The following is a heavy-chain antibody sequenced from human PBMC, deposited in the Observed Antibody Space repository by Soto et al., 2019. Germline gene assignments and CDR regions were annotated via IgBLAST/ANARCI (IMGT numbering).Heavy chain of an antibody. CDR3: ARYSSGHSP. Sequence: AETLSLTCSVSGGSVSTDSYYWIWIRHPPGKGLEWIAYIYYSGRTNYNPSLKSRVTISLDTSKNQFYLKLSSVTTADTAVYYCARYSSGHSPWGQGTLVTVSS. V-gene: IGHV4-61*01. D-gene: IGHD6-19*01. J-gene: IGHJ5*02. CDR1: GGSVSTDSYY. CDR2: IYYSGRT.